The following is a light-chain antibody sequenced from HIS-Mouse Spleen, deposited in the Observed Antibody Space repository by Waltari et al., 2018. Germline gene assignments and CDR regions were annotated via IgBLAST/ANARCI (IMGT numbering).Light chain of an antibody. CDR3: QQYNCYSYT. J-gene: IGKJ2*01. V-gene: IGKV1-5*03. Sequence: DIQMTQSPSTLSASVGDRVTITCRASQSISSWLAWYQQKPGKAPKLLIYKASSLESGVPSRFSGSVSGTEFTLTISSLQPDDFATYYCQQYNCYSYTFGQGTKLEIK. CDR1: QSISSW. CDR2: KAS.